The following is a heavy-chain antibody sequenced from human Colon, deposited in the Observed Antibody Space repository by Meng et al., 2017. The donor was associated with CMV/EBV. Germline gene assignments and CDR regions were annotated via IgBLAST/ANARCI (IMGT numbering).Heavy chain of an antibody. V-gene: IGHV3-73*01. Sequence: AASGFNFSGSAMHWVRQASGKGLEWVGRIRSKANSYATAYAASVKGRFTISRDDSKNTAYLQMNSLKTEDTAVYYCTRAPSYGGNDYWGQGTLVTVSS. J-gene: IGHJ4*02. CDR3: TRAPSYGGNDY. CDR1: GFNFSGSA. CDR2: IRSKANSYAT. D-gene: IGHD4-23*01.